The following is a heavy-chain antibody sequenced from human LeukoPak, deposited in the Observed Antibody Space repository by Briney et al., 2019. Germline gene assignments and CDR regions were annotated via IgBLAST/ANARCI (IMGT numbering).Heavy chain of an antibody. J-gene: IGHJ4*02. CDR3: ARAAHRGFSFDY. CDR2: ISSSGSTI. V-gene: IGHV3-48*03. CDR1: GFTFSSYE. D-gene: IGHD3-10*01. Sequence: GGSLRLSCAASGFTFSSYEMNWVRQAPGKGLEWVSYISSSGSTIYYADSVKGRFPISRDTSKNTLYLQMNSLRPEATAVFYCARAAHRGFSFDYWGQGTLVTVSS.